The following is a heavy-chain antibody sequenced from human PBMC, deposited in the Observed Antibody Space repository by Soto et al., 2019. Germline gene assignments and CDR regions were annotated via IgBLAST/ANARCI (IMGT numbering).Heavy chain of an antibody. J-gene: IGHJ6*03. Sequence: GGSLRLSCAASGFTFSNAWMSWVRQAPGKGLEWVGRIKSKTDGGTTDYAAPVKGRFTISRDDSKNTLYLQMNSLKTEDTAVYYCTTPTDDYYYYYYMDVWGKGTTVTVSS. CDR1: GFTFSNAW. CDR2: IKSKTDGGTT. V-gene: IGHV3-15*01. CDR3: TTPTDDYYYYYYMDV. D-gene: IGHD4-4*01.